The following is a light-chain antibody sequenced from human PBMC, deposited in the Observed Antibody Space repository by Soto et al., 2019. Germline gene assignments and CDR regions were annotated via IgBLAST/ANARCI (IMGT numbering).Light chain of an antibody. Sequence: EIVMTQSAVTLSVSPGERATLSWRASQSVNSNLAWYQQKPGQAPSLLIYGAFTRATGIPDRFSGSGYGTDFNLTISRLETEDFAVFYCQHYDSLPITFGQGTRLEI. J-gene: IGKJ5*01. V-gene: IGKV3-15*01. CDR2: GAF. CDR3: QHYDSLPIT. CDR1: QSVNSN.